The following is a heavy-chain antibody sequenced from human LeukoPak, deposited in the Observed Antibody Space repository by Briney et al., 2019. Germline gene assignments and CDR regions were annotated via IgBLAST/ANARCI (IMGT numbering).Heavy chain of an antibody. D-gene: IGHD3-10*01. CDR3: ARDSRSSTVWWFDV. V-gene: IGHV4-4*07. CDR1: GESISSYY. J-gene: IGHJ2*01. CDR2: VHPSGNT. Sequence: SETLSLTCTVSGESISSYYWSWIRQSAEKGLEWIGRVHPSGNTHSNPYLESRVTMSIAESRKQFSLKLTFVTAADTAVYYCARDSRSSTVWWFDVWGRGTLVTVSS.